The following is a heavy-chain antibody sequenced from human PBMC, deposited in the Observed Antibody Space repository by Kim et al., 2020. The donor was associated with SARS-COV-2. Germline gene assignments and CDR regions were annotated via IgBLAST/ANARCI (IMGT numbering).Heavy chain of an antibody. J-gene: IGHJ4*02. CDR3: ARGPGIVGAGYFDY. CDR1: GGTFSSYA. V-gene: IGHV1-69*13. D-gene: IGHD1-26*01. CDR2: IIPIFGTA. Sequence: SVKVSCKASGGTFSSYAISWVRQAPGQGLEWMGGIIPIFGTANYAQKFQGRVTITADESTSTAYMELSSLRSEDTAVYYCARGPGIVGAGYFDYWGQGTLVTVSS.